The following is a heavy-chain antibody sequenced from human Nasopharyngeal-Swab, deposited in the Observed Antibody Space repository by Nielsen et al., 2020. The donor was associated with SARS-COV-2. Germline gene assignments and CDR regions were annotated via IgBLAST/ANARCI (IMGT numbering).Heavy chain of an antibody. V-gene: IGHV1-2*06. J-gene: IGHJ6*02. D-gene: IGHD1/OR15-1a*01. CDR3: ARVRGLGWNRPFYYGMDV. Sequence: WVRQAPGQGLEWMGRINPNSGGTNYAQKFQGRVTMTRDTSISTAYMELSRLRSDDTAVYYCARVRGLGWNRPFYYGMDVWGQGTMVTVSS. CDR2: INPNSGGT.